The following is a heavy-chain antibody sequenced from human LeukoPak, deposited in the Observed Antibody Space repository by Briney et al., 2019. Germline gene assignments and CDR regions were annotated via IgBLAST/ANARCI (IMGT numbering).Heavy chain of an antibody. V-gene: IGHV3-74*01. CDR3: ARDQGSTSRGIDY. D-gene: IGHD2-2*01. CDR2: IYSDGNTT. J-gene: IGHJ4*02. Sequence: GGSLRLSCVASGFTFSSYWMHWVRQAPGKGLVWVSRIYSDGNTTNYADSVKGRFTISRGNAKNTLYLQMNSLRAEDTAVYYCARDQGSTSRGIDYWGQGTLVTVSS. CDR1: GFTFSSYW.